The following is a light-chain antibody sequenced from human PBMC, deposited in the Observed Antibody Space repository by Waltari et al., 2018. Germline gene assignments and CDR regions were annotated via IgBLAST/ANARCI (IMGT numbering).Light chain of an antibody. J-gene: IGKJ3*01. CDR2: KAS. V-gene: IGKV1-5*03. CDR3: QQYNSYLIFS. CDR1: QNINNW. Sequence: CRASQNINNWLAWYQQKPGKAPQLLIYKASNLESGAPSRFSGRGSGTEFTLTITSLQPDDFATYYCQQYNSYLIFSFGPGTKVDIK.